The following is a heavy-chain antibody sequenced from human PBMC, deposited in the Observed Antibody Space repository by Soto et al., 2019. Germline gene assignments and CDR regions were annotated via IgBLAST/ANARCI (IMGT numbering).Heavy chain of an antibody. V-gene: IGHV4-59*01. CDR2: IYYSGST. CDR1: GGSISSYY. CDR3: ALLTTRAYYYYMDV. J-gene: IGHJ6*03. Sequence: QVQLQESGPGLVKPSETLSLTCTVSGGSISSYYWSWIRQPPGKGLEWIGYIYYSGSTNYNPSLKSRVTISVDTSKNQFSLKLSSVTAADTAVYYCALLTTRAYYYYMDVWGKGTTVTVSS. D-gene: IGHD1-1*01.